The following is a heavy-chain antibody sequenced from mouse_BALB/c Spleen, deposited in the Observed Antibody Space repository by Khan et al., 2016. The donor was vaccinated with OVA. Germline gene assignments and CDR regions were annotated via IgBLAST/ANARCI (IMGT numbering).Heavy chain of an antibody. D-gene: IGHD2-3*01. Sequence: EVELVESGGGLVQPGGSRKLSCAASGFTLSSFGMHWVRQAPGKGLEWVAYISSGSNTINYADTVKGRFTISRDNSQKTLFLQMTSLRSEDTAMYYCTRRRIYDGYYGGAMDYWGQGTSVTVSS. V-gene: IGHV5-17*02. J-gene: IGHJ4*01. CDR1: GFTLSSFG. CDR2: ISSGSNTI. CDR3: TRRRIYDGYYGGAMDY.